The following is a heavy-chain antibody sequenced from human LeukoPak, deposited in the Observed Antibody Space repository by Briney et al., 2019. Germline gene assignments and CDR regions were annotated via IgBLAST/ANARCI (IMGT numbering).Heavy chain of an antibody. D-gene: IGHD3-22*01. CDR1: SGSISTSNYY. CDR2: IFYSGST. CDR3: AKSNGYGLIDI. Sequence: SETLSLTCTVSSGSISTSNYYWGWVRQPRGKALEWIGNIFYSGSTYYSPSLKSRVTISLDTSRNQFSLKLNSVTAADTAVYYCAKSNGYGLIDIWGQGQWSPSL. J-gene: IGHJ3*02. V-gene: IGHV4-39*07.